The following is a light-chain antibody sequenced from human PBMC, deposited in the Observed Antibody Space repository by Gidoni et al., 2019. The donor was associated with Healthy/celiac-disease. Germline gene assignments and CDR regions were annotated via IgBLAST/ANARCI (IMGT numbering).Light chain of an antibody. V-gene: IGLV3-25*02. CDR1: ALPNQY. CDR3: QSADSSGAYRVI. CDR2: KDR. Sequence: SYELTQPPSVSVSPGQTARITCSGDALPNQYVYWYQQKPGQAPVLVIYKDRERPSEIPERFSGSSSGTTVTLTISGVQVEDEADYYCQSADSSGAYRVIFGGGTKLIVL. J-gene: IGLJ2*01.